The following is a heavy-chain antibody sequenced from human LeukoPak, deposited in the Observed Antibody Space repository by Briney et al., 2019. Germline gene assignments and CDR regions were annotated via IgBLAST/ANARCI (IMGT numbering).Heavy chain of an antibody. Sequence: ASVKVSCKASGYTFTSYGISWVRQAPGQGLEWMGWISAYNGNTNYAQKLQGRVTMTTDTSTSTAYMELRSLRSDDTAVYYCARGDSLGVWSGYYTGIGFDYWGQGTLVTVSS. V-gene: IGHV1-18*01. D-gene: IGHD3-3*01. CDR2: ISAYNGNT. J-gene: IGHJ4*02. CDR1: GYTFTSYG. CDR3: ARGDSLGVWSGYYTGIGFDY.